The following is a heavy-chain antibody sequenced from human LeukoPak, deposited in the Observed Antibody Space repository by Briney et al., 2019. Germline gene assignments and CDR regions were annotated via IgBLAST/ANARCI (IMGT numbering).Heavy chain of an antibody. D-gene: IGHD2-2*01. V-gene: IGHV3-21*01. CDR2: MSSRSSYI. Sequence: PGGSLRLSCAASGFTFSSYSMNWVRQAPGKGLEWISSMSSRSSYIYYADSVKDRFTISRDNAQNSLYLQMNSLRAEDTAVYYCARGGTTVLHYFDYWGQGTLVTVSS. J-gene: IGHJ4*02. CDR3: ARGGTTVLHYFDY. CDR1: GFTFSSYS.